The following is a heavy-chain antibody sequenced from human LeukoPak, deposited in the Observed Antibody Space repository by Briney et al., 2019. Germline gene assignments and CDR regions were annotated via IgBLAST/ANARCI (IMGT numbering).Heavy chain of an antibody. CDR3: AGGWDYFDY. D-gene: IGHD1-26*01. J-gene: IGHJ4*02. V-gene: IGHV3-74*01. CDR1: GFTFSSYW. CDR2: INSDGSST. Sequence: PGGSLRLSCAASGFTFSSYWMHWVRRASGKGLVWVSRINSDGSSTSYADSVRGRFTISRDNAKNTLYLQMNSLRAEDTAVYYCAGGWDYFDYWGQGTLVTVSS.